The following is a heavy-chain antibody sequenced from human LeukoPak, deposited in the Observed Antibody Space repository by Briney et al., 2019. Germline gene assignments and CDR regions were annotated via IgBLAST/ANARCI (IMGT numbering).Heavy chain of an antibody. CDR3: ARGGWFGELGYYYYMDV. Sequence: ASVKVSCKASGYTFTGYYMHWVRQAPVQGLEWMGWINPNSGGTNYAQKFQGRVTMTRDTSISTAYMELSRLRSDDTAVYYCARGGWFGELGYYYYMDVWGKGTTVTVSS. CDR1: GYTFTGYY. CDR2: INPNSGGT. J-gene: IGHJ6*03. D-gene: IGHD3-10*01. V-gene: IGHV1-2*02.